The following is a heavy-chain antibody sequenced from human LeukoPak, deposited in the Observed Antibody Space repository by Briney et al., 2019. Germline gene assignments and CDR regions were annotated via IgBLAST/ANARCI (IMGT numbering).Heavy chain of an antibody. Sequence: GGSLRLSCAASGFIFSRDSMNWVRQAPGKGLGWVSYINGGGSPIFYADSVRGRFTISRDNAKNSLYLQMNSLRAENTAVYYCVRDNPRCCGVVPANIDDYWGQGTLVTVSS. V-gene: IGHV3-48*01. CDR1: GFIFSRDS. CDR2: INGGGSPI. D-gene: IGHD2-15*01. CDR3: VRDNPRCCGVVPANIDDY. J-gene: IGHJ4*02.